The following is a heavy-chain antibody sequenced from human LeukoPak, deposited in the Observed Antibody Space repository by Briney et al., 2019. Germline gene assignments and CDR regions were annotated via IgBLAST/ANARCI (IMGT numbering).Heavy chain of an antibody. J-gene: IGHJ4*02. CDR3: AREVNTMVRGVIGGYFDY. CDR2: INPNSGGT. Sequence: GASVKVSFKASGYTFTGYYMHWVRQAPGQGLEWVGWINPNSGGTNYAQKFQGRVTMTRDTSISTAYMELRRLRSDDTAVYYCAREVNTMVRGVIGGYFDYWGQGTLVTVSS. CDR1: GYTFTGYY. D-gene: IGHD3-10*01. V-gene: IGHV1-2*02.